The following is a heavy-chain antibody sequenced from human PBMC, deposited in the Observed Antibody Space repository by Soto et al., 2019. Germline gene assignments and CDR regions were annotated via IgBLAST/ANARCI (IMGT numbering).Heavy chain of an antibody. CDR3: AKDRWLRDFHY. CDR1: GFTFSSYV. Sequence: EVQLLESGGGLVQPGGSLRLSCAASGFTFSSYVMSWVRQAPGKGLEWVSAVSGSGGSTYYADSVKGRFTISRDNSKNTLYLQVNSLRAEDTAVYYCAKDRWLRDFHYRGQGTLVTVSS. V-gene: IGHV3-23*01. CDR2: VSGSGGST. J-gene: IGHJ4*02. D-gene: IGHD5-12*01.